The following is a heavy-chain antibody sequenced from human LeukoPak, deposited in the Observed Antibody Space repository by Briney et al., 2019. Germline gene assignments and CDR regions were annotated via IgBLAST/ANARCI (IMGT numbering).Heavy chain of an antibody. CDR3: ARGDSGSYSDDY. J-gene: IGHJ4*02. Sequence: ASVKVSCKVSGYTLTELSMHWVRQAPGKGLEWMGGFDPEDGETIYAQKLQGRVTMTTDTSTSTAYMELRSLRSDDTAVYYCARGDSGSYSDDYWGQGTLVTVSS. V-gene: IGHV1-24*01. CDR1: GYTLTELS. D-gene: IGHD1-26*01. CDR2: FDPEDGET.